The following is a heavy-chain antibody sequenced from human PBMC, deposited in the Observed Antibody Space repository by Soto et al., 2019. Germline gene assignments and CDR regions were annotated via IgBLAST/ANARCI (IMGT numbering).Heavy chain of an antibody. CDR2: ISGSGGST. CDR3: AKSSSPLYYYDSSGPTDLQH. CDR1: GFTFSSYA. J-gene: IGHJ1*01. D-gene: IGHD3-22*01. Sequence: GGSLRLSCAASGFTFSSYAMSWVRQAPGKGLEWVSAISGSGGSTYYADSVKGRFTISRDNSKNTLYLQMNSLRAEDTAVYYCAKSSSPLYYYDSSGPTDLQHWGQGTLVTVSS. V-gene: IGHV3-23*01.